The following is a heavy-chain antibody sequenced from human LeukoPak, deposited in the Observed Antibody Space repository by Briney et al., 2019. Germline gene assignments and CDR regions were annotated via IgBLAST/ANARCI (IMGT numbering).Heavy chain of an antibody. D-gene: IGHD6-13*01. CDR3: ARGNQQLVPYYFDC. CDR2: IYYSGST. J-gene: IGHJ4*02. CDR1: GGSISSGGYY. V-gene: IGHV4-31*03. Sequence: PSETLSLTCTVSGGSISSGGYYWSWIRQHPGKGLEWIGYIYYSGSTYYNPSLKSRVTISVDTSKNQFSLKLSSVTAADTAVYYCARGNQQLVPYYFDCWGQGTLVTVSS.